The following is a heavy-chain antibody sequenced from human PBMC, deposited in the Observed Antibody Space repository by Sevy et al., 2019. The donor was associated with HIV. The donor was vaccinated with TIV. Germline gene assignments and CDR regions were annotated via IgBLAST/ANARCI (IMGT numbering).Heavy chain of an antibody. J-gene: IGHJ3*01. CDR1: GYMFTIYG. D-gene: IGHD4-4*01. CDR2: ISAYSGNT. CDR3: TRDNGHSQHGAFDF. V-gene: IGHV1-18*01. Sequence: ASVKVSCKTSGYMFTIYGITWVRQAPGQGLEWMGWISAYSGNTNYAQKLQDRVTMTTDTSTSTAYMELRSLRSDDTAVYYCTRDNGHSQHGAFDFWGQGTMVTVSS.